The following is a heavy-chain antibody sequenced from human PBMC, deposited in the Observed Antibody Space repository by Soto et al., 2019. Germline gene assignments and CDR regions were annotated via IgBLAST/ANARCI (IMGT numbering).Heavy chain of an antibody. CDR1: GFTFSSYA. Sequence: GGSLRLSCAASGFTFSSYAMSWVRQAPGKGLEWVSAISGSGGSTYYADSVKGRFTISRDNSKNTLYLQMNSLRAEDTAVYYCAKGTNVYSGYVFWENWFDPWGQGTLVTVSS. V-gene: IGHV3-23*01. CDR2: ISGSGGST. D-gene: IGHD5-12*01. J-gene: IGHJ5*02. CDR3: AKGTNVYSGYVFWENWFDP.